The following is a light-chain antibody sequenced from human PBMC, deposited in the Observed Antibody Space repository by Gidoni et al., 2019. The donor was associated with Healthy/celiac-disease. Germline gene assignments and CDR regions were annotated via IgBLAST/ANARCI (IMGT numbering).Light chain of an antibody. J-gene: IGLJ1*01. CDR2: DVS. CDR1: SSDVGGYNY. Sequence: SALTQPASVSGSPGQSLTISCTGTSSDVGGYNYVSWYQQHPGKAPNLMLYDVSNRPSGVSNRFSGSKSGNTSSLTISGLQAEDEADYYCSSYTSISTLLCVFGTGTTVTVL. V-gene: IGLV2-14*01. CDR3: SSYTSISTLLCV.